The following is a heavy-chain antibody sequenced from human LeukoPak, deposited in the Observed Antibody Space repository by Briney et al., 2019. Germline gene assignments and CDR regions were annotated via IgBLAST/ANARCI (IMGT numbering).Heavy chain of an antibody. CDR1: GFTFSSHW. D-gene: IGHD6-25*01. J-gene: IGHJ4*02. Sequence: GSLRLSCAASGFTFSSHWMHWVRQAPGKGLVWVSRIKDDGSHTNYADSVKGRFTISRDNAKNTLSLQMNRLRGEDTAVYYCARGSGVITGIDEWGRGTLDSVSS. CDR2: IKDDGSHT. CDR3: ARGSGVITGIDE. V-gene: IGHV3-74*01.